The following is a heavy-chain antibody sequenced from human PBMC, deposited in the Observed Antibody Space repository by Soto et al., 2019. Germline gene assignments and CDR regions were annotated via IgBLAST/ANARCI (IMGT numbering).Heavy chain of an antibody. CDR2: IYYSGRT. CDR1: GGSISSGGYY. V-gene: IGHV4-31*03. CDR3: AREGYPQGNWFDP. J-gene: IGHJ5*02. Sequence: QVQLQESGPGLVKPSQTLSLTCTVSGGSISSGGYYWSWIRQHPGKGLEWIGYIYYSGRTYYNPSLESRVIISVDTSKNQFSLKLSSVTAADTAVYYCAREGYPQGNWFDPWGQGTLVTVSS. D-gene: IGHD5-12*01.